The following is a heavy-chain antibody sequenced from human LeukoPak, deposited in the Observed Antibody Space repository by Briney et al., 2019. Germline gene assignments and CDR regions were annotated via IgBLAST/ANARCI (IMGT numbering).Heavy chain of an antibody. D-gene: IGHD6-13*01. CDR2: IYSSGST. Sequence: PGGSLRLSCAASGLTVSSNYMSWARQAPGKGLEWVSVIYSSGSTYYADSVEGRFTISRDNSKNTLYLQMNSLRAEDTAVYYCARGRGVRIAALGDNYYYALDVWGQGTTVTVSS. CDR1: GLTVSSNY. CDR3: ARGRGVRIAALGDNYYYALDV. V-gene: IGHV3-53*01. J-gene: IGHJ6*02.